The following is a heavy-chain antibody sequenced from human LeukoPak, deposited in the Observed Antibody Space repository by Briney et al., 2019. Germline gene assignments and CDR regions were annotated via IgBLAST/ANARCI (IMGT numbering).Heavy chain of an antibody. Sequence: GGSLRLSCAASGFTFSSYSMNWVRQAPGKGLEWVSYISSSSSTIYYADSVKGRFTISRDNAKNSLYVEMNSLRGEDTAVYYCARTYGSGSYWDYWGQGTLVTVSS. J-gene: IGHJ4*02. D-gene: IGHD3-10*01. CDR1: GFTFSSYS. V-gene: IGHV3-48*04. CDR2: ISSSSSTI. CDR3: ARTYGSGSYWDY.